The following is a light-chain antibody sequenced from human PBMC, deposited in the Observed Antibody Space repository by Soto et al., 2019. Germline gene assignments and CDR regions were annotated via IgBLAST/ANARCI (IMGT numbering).Light chain of an antibody. CDR2: LEGSGNY. V-gene: IGLV4-60*02. CDR3: ETWDSNTHV. Sequence: QPVLTQSSSASASLGSSVKLTCTLSSGHSSYIIAWHQQQPGKAPRYLMKLEGSGNYNRGSGVPDRFSGSSSGADRYLTIANLQFDDEDDYYCETWDSNTHVFGTGTKVTVL. J-gene: IGLJ1*01. CDR1: SGHSSYI.